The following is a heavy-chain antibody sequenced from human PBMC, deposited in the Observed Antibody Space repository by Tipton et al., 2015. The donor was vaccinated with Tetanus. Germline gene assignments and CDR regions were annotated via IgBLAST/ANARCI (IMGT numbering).Heavy chain of an antibody. Sequence: TLSLTCTFSGASISNSDYYWGWIRQPPGKGLESIATIYYNGNTFYNSSLKSRVTISVDTSKNQLSLRLNSVTAADTALYYCALALNWGSRGSFGMWGQGTMVSVSS. CDR3: ALALNWGSRGSFGM. J-gene: IGHJ3*02. V-gene: IGHV4-39*01. CDR2: IYYNGNT. CDR1: GASISNSDYY. D-gene: IGHD7-27*01.